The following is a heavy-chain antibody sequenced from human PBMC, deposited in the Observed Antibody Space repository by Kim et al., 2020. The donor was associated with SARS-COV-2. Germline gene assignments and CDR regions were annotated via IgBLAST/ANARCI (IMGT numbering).Heavy chain of an antibody. V-gene: IGHV4-31*03. Sequence: TLSLTCTVSGGSISSGGYYWSWIRQHPGKGLEWIGYIYYSGSTYYNPSLKSRVTISVDTSKNQFSLKLSSVTAADTAVYYCARGDYGDYWYFDLWGRGTLVTVSS. J-gene: IGHJ2*01. CDR1: GGSISSGGYY. CDR3: ARGDYGDYWYFDL. D-gene: IGHD4-17*01. CDR2: IYYSGST.